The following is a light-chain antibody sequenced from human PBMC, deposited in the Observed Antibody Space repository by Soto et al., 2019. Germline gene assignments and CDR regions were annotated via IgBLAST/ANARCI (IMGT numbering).Light chain of an antibody. CDR3: QQYGSSPRT. CDR1: QSVSSD. J-gene: IGKJ1*01. Sequence: EIPMTKSPATVSGSLGERATTSCRASQSVSSDLAWYQQMPGQPPRLLIYAASARATGIPARFSGSGSETDFTLTISSLEPEDFAAYYCQQYGSSPRTFGQGTKVDIK. V-gene: IGKV3-15*01. CDR2: AAS.